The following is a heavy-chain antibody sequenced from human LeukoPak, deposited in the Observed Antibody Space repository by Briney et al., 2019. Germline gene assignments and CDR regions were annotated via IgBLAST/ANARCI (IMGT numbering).Heavy chain of an antibody. Sequence: GGSLRLSCAASGFTFSSYWMHWVRQAPGKGLVWVSRINSDGSSTSYADSVKGRFTISRDNAKNTLYLQMNSLRAEDTAVYYCARAGVSVRRAFDIWGQGTLVNVSS. D-gene: IGHD5/OR15-5a*01. J-gene: IGHJ3*02. CDR1: GFTFSSYW. CDR3: ARAGVSVRRAFDI. CDR2: INSDGSST. V-gene: IGHV3-74*01.